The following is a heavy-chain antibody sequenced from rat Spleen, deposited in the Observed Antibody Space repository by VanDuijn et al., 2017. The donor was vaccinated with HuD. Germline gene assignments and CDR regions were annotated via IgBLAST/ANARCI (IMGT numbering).Heavy chain of an antibody. CDR2: IWGDGST. Sequence: QVQLKESGPGLVQSSQTLSLTCTVSGFSLTNYGVNWVRQPPGKGLEWMGGIWGDGSTNYNSALKSRLSISRDTSKSQVFLKMNSLQTEDTAIYFCTRPNYGGYGVWGPGTMVTVSS. V-gene: IGHV2-1*01. D-gene: IGHD1-11*01. CDR1: GFSLTNYG. J-gene: IGHJ1*01. CDR3: TRPNYGGYGV.